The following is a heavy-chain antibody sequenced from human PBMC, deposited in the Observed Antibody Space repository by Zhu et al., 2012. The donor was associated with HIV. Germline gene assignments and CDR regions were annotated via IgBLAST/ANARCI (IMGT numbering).Heavy chain of an antibody. Sequence: QVQLQESGPGLVKPSQTLSLTCTVSGGSISSGDCYWSWIRQPPGKGLEWIAYIHHSGTTYYNPSLKSRLSISIDTSKNQFSLRLSSVSAADTAVYFCARADGSGTYYYYYMDVWGKGTTVTVSS. CDR1: GGSISSGDCY. D-gene: IGHD3-10*01. CDR3: ARADGSGTYYYYYMDV. V-gene: IGHV4-30-4*08. J-gene: IGHJ6*03. CDR2: IHHSGTT.